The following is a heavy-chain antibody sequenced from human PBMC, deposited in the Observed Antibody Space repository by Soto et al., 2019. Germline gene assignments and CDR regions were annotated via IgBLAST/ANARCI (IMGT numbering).Heavy chain of an antibody. J-gene: IGHJ4*02. CDR1: GGTFSSYA. D-gene: IGHD3-22*01. CDR3: ARASFSDSSGYYPAH. CDR2: IIPIFGTA. V-gene: IGHV1-69*13. Sequence: GASVKVSCKASGGTFSSYAISWVRQAPGQGLEWMGGIIPIFGTANYAQKFQGRVTITADESTSTAYMELSSLRSEDTAVYYCARASFSDSSGYYPAHWGQGTLVTVSS.